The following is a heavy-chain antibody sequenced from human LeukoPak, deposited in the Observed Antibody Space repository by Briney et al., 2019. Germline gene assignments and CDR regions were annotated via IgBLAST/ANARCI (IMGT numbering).Heavy chain of an antibody. CDR1: GFTFSSYG. CDR3: AKAVGSSGAMYYFDY. D-gene: IGHD5-12*01. V-gene: IGHV3-33*06. CDR2: IWYDGSNK. J-gene: IGHJ4*02. Sequence: GGSLRLSCAASGFTFSSYGMHWVRQAPGKGLEWVAVIWYDGSNKYYADSVKGRFTISRDNSKTTLYLQMNSLRAEDTAVYYCAKAVGSSGAMYYFDYWGQGTLVTVSS.